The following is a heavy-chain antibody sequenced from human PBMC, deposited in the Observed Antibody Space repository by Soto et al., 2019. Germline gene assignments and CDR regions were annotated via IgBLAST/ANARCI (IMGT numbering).Heavy chain of an antibody. CDR2: ITGSGDGT. CDR3: ATSIGALNEN. Sequence: VHLLESGGGVVQTGRSLRLSCLTSGFTFSSYAMTWVRQAPVKGLDWVSAITGSGDGTFYADSVKGRFTISRDNSKNTLFLQMNSLTVEDTALYFCATSIGALNENWGQGTLVTVSS. J-gene: IGHJ4*02. D-gene: IGHD3-16*01. CDR1: GFTFSSYA. V-gene: IGHV3-23*01.